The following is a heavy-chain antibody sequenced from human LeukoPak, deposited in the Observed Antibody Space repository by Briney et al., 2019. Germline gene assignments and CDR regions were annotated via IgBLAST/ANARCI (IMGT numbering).Heavy chain of an antibody. J-gene: IGHJ5*02. V-gene: IGHV4-59*01. Sequence: KPSETLSLTCTVSGGSISSFYWNWIRQPPGKGLEWIGYIHYSGSTNYNSSLKSRVTISVDTSKNQFSLKLRSVTAADTAVYYCARGRDSYTNSYRFDPWGQGTPVTVSS. CDR1: GGSISSFY. CDR3: ARGRDSYTNSYRFDP. D-gene: IGHD6-6*01. CDR2: IHYSGST.